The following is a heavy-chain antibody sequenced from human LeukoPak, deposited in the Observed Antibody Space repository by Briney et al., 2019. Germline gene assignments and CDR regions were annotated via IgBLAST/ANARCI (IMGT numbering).Heavy chain of an antibody. Sequence: GGSLRLSCAASGFTFSSYEMNWVRQAPGKGLEWVSYISSSGTTIYYADSVKGRFTISRDNAKNSLYLQMNSLRAEDTAVYCCARQVTIFGVLTMDVWGKGTTVTVSS. V-gene: IGHV3-48*03. CDR2: ISSSGTTI. CDR1: GFTFSSYE. J-gene: IGHJ6*03. CDR3: ARQVTIFGVLTMDV. D-gene: IGHD3-3*01.